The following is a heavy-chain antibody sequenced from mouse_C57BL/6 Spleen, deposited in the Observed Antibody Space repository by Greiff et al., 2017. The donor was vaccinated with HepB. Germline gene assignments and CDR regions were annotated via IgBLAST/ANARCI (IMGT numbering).Heavy chain of an antibody. J-gene: IGHJ1*03. V-gene: IGHV1-81*01. CDR1: GYTFTSYG. CDR2: IYPRSGNT. Sequence: VKLMESGAELARPGASVKLSCKASGYTFTSYGISWVKQRTGQGLEWIGEIYPRSGNTYYNEKFKGKATLTADKSSSTAYMELRSLTSEDSAVYFCAGYYGSTLYFDVWGTGTTVTVSS. D-gene: IGHD1-1*01. CDR3: AGYYGSTLYFDV.